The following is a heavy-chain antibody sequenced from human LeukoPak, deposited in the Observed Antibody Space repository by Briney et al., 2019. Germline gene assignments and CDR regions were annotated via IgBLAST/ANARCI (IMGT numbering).Heavy chain of an antibody. CDR2: INPDSGGT. V-gene: IGHV1-2*02. J-gene: IGHJ4*02. CDR1: GYTSTGYY. Sequence: AASVKVSCKASGYTSTGYYMHWVRQAPGQGLEWMGWINPDSGGTNFAQKFQGRVTMTRDTSIGTAYMELSRLRSDDTAIYYCARSWIQLWSLGYWGQGTLVTVSS. D-gene: IGHD5-18*01. CDR3: ARSWIQLWSLGY.